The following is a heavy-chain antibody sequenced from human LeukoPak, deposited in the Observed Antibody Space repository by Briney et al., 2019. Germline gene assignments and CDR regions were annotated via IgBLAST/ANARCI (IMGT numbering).Heavy chain of an antibody. V-gene: IGHV3-30-3*01. Sequence: GRSLRLSCAASGFTFSSYAMHWVRQAPGKGLEWVAVISYDGSNKYYADSVKGRFTISRDNSKSTLYLQMNSLRAEDTAVYYCASGYYYGSGDFYYGMDVWGQGTTVTVSS. CDR1: GFTFSSYA. CDR2: ISYDGSNK. D-gene: IGHD3-10*01. J-gene: IGHJ6*02. CDR3: ASGYYYGSGDFYYGMDV.